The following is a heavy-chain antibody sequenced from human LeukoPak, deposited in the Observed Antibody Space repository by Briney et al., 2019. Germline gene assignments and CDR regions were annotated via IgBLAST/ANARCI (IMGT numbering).Heavy chain of an antibody. Sequence: SETLSLTCAVYGGSFSGYYWSWIRQPPGKGLGWIGEINHSGSTNYNPSLKSRVTISVDTSKNQFSLKLSSVTAADTAVYYCARKRAEYGDYDDYYYGMDVWGQGTTVTVSS. D-gene: IGHD4-17*01. J-gene: IGHJ6*02. CDR2: INHSGST. CDR3: ARKRAEYGDYDDYYYGMDV. V-gene: IGHV4-34*01. CDR1: GGSFSGYY.